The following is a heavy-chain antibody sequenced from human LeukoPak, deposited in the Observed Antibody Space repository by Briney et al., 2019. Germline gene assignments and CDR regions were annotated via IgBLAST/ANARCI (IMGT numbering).Heavy chain of an antibody. CDR2: ISGSGGST. J-gene: IGHJ4*02. V-gene: IGHV3-23*01. Sequence: GGSLRLSCAAPGFTFSSYAMSWVRQAPGKGLEWVSAISGSGGSTYYADSVKGRFTISRDNSKNTLYLQMNSLRAEDTAVYYCARDDTVVTPAGFDYWGQGTLVTVSS. CDR3: ARDDTVVTPAGFDY. D-gene: IGHD4-23*01. CDR1: GFTFSSYA.